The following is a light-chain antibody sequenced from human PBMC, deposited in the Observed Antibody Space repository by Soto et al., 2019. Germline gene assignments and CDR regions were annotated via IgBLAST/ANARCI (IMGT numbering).Light chain of an antibody. Sequence: THCPGTLSLSPGERATLSCRASQSVSSSYLAWYQQKPGQAPRLLIYGASSRATGIPDRFSGSGSGTDFTLTISRLEYEDFAVYYCQQYGSSHWTFGQGTKVDI. CDR2: GAS. V-gene: IGKV3-20*01. CDR3: QQYGSSHWT. J-gene: IGKJ1*01. CDR1: QSVSSSY.